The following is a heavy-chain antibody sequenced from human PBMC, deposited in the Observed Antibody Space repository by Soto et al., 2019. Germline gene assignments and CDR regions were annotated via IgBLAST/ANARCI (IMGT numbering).Heavy chain of an antibody. D-gene: IGHD2-15*01. J-gene: IGHJ4*02. CDR2: RYYSEST. CDR1: GGSITTGGYY. Sequence: KPSETLSLTCTVSGGSITTGGYYWSWIRQLPGKGLEWIGHRYYSESTYYNPSLKSRVSISLDTSKNQFSLKLSFVTAADTAMYCGARTECGGGSCYSWSLDYWGRGIPVTVSS. V-gene: IGHV4-31*03. CDR3: ARTECGGGSCYSWSLDY.